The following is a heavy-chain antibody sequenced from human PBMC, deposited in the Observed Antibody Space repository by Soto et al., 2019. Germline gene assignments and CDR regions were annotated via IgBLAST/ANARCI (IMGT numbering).Heavy chain of an antibody. J-gene: IGHJ5*02. Sequence: QVQLVQSGTEVKKPGASVKVSCKASGYTFSSYGITWVRQAPGQGLEWMGWISSYNGNTKYAQKFQGRVTMTTDTSTSTAYMELRSLRSEDTAVYYCGRDQRGGNSGGRFDPWGQGTLVTVSS. CDR1: GYTFSSYG. D-gene: IGHD2-21*02. CDR3: GRDQRGGNSGGRFDP. CDR2: ISSYNGNT. V-gene: IGHV1-18*01.